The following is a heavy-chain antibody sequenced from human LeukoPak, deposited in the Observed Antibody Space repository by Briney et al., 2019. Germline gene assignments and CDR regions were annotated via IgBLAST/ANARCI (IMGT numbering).Heavy chain of an antibody. D-gene: IGHD2-2*01. J-gene: IGHJ4*02. CDR3: ARDRGRDIVVVPAAIALFDY. CDR1: GYTFTSYA. CDR2: INAGNGNT. Sequence: ASVKVSCKASGYTFTSYAMHWVRQAPGQRLEWMGWINAGNGNTKYSQEFQGRVTIIRDTSASTAYMELSSLRSEDMAVYYCARDRGRDIVVVPAAIALFDYWGQGTLVTVSS. V-gene: IGHV1-3*03.